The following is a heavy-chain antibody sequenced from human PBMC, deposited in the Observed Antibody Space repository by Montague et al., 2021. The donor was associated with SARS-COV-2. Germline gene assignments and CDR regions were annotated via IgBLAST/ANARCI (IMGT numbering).Heavy chain of an antibody. CDR2: ISTHNVNT. CDR1: GYTFASYA. V-gene: IGHV1-18*01. CDR3: ARGDGYNSPSDY. J-gene: IGHJ4*02. Sequence: SVRVSCKASGYTFASYAISWLRQAPGQGLEWVGWISTHNVNTNYAQSLQGRVTATKDTASSNAYLELRNLGSDDTAVYYCARGDGYNSPSDYWGQGTLVTVSS. D-gene: IGHD5-24*01.